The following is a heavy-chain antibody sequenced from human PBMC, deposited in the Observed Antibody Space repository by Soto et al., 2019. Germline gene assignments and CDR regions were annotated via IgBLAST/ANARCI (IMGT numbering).Heavy chain of an antibody. D-gene: IGHD2-15*01. V-gene: IGHV4-34*01. J-gene: IGHJ4*02. Sequence: SETLSLTCAVYGGSFSGYYWTWIRQPPGKGLEWIGEINHSGSTNYNPSLKSRVTISVDSSKNQFSLKLNSVTAADTAVYCCARATPQYCSGGSCYVLVIDYWGQGTLVTVSS. CDR2: INHSGST. CDR3: ARATPQYCSGGSCYVLVIDY. CDR1: GGSFSGYY.